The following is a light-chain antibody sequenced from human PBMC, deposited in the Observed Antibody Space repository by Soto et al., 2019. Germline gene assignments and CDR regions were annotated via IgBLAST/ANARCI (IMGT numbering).Light chain of an antibody. Sequence: QSALTQPPSASGAPGQGISISCSGSSSNIGGNSVSWYRQVPGTAPKLLIFSNHQRPSGVPDRFSGSKSGTSASLAISGLQSDDEADYYCSTWDDSLRGLVFGGGTKVTVL. J-gene: IGLJ2*01. CDR2: SNH. V-gene: IGLV1-44*01. CDR3: STWDDSLRGLV. CDR1: SSNIGGNS.